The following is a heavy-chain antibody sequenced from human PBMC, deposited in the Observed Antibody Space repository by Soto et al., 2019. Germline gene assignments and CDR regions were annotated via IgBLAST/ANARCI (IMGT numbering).Heavy chain of an antibody. CDR3: ARHGGIYSQNFDY. Sequence: EVQMVQSGAEIKEPGEPLKISCKVSGYSFTNYWIGWVRQMPGRGLEWMGIIYVGHSDTTYSPSFQGQVTTSADKSISTAYLQWSSLKASDTAVYYCARHGGIYSQNFDYWGQGTLVTVSS. CDR1: GYSFTNYW. J-gene: IGHJ4*02. D-gene: IGHD1-26*01. V-gene: IGHV5-51*01. CDR2: IYVGHSDT.